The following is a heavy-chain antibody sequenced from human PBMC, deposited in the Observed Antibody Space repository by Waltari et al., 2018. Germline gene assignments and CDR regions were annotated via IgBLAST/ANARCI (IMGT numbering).Heavy chain of an antibody. D-gene: IGHD6-6*01. CDR1: GFTFTDYY. V-gene: IGHV1-69-2*01. CDR3: ATGREQLAHFDH. CDR2: VDPEDGET. Sequence: DVPLVQSGTELKKPGATVKISCKISGFTFTDYYIHWVQQAPGKGLKWVGLVDPEDGETVYAGNFQGRVTITADTLTDTAFMEVDTLRSEDTAVYYCATGREQLAHFDHWGQGTLVTVSS. J-gene: IGHJ4*02.